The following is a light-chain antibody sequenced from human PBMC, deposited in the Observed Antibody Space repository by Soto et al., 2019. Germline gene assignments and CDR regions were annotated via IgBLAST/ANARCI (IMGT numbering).Light chain of an antibody. V-gene: IGKV3-20*01. J-gene: IGKJ4*01. Sequence: EIVLTQSPGTRSLSPGERATLSCRASQSVSSSYLAWYQQKPGQAPRLLIYGASSRATGIQDRFSGSGSGTDFTLTISRLEPEDFAVYYCQQYGSSPLTFGGGPKVEIK. CDR3: QQYGSSPLT. CDR2: GAS. CDR1: QSVSSSY.